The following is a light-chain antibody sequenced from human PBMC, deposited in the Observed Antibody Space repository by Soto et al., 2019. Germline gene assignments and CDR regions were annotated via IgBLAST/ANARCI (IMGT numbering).Light chain of an antibody. CDR1: QSVSSSY. CDR2: GAS. CDR3: QQYGSEPSLYT. J-gene: IGKJ2*01. Sequence: EIVLTQSPGTLSLSPGERATLSCRASQSVSSSYLAWYQQKPGQAPRLLIYGASSRATGIPDRFSGSGSGTDFTLTISILEPEDFAAYYCQQYGSEPSLYTFGQGTKLEIK. V-gene: IGKV3-20*01.